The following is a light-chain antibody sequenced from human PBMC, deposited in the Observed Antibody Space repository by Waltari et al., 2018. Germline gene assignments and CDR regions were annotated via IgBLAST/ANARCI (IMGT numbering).Light chain of an antibody. Sequence: QPALTQPASVSGSPGQSITISCTGTSSDVGGYNYVSWYQQHPGKAPKLMIYDVSKRPSGVSNRFSGSKSGNTASLTISGLQAEDEADYYCSSYTSSSTVLFGGGTRLTVL. CDR3: SSYTSSSTVL. CDR1: SSDVGGYNY. CDR2: DVS. V-gene: IGLV2-14*03. J-gene: IGLJ2*01.